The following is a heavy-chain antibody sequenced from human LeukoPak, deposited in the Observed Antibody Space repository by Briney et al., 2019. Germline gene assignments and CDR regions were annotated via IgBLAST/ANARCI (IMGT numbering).Heavy chain of an antibody. CDR2: IKQDGSEK. D-gene: IGHD6-6*01. CDR1: GFTFSSYW. CDR3: ARDESIAARGWFDI. V-gene: IGHV3-7*01. Sequence: GGSLRLSCAASGFTFSSYWMSWVRQAPGKGLEWVANIKQDGSEKYYVDSGKGRFTISRDNAKNSLYLQMNSLRAEDTAVYYCARDESIAARGWFDIWGQGTMVTVSS. J-gene: IGHJ3*02.